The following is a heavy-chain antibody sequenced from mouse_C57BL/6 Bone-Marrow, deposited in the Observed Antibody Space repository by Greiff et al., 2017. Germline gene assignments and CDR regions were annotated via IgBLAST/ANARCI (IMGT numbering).Heavy chain of an antibody. V-gene: IGHV1-82*01. Sequence: VQLQQSGPELVKPGASVKISCKASGYAFSSSWMNWVKQRPGTGLEWIGRIYPGDGDTNYNGKFKGKATLTADKSSSTAYMQLSSLTSEDSAVYFCARAAIYDGYYLAAYWGQGTLVTVSA. CDR2: IYPGDGDT. CDR1: GYAFSSSW. J-gene: IGHJ3*01. D-gene: IGHD2-3*01. CDR3: ARAAIYDGYYLAAY.